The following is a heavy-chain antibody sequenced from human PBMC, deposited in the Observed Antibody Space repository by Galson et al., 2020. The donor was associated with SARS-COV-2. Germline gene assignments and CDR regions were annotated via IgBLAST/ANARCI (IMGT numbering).Heavy chain of an antibody. CDR3: ARRIAAAGTYYFDY. J-gene: IGHJ4*02. V-gene: IGHV4-31*03. Sequence: SETLSLTCTVSGGSISSGGYYWSWIRQHPGKGLEWIGYIYYSGSTYYNPSLKSRVTISVDTSKNQFSLKLSSVTAADTAVYYCARRIAAAGTYYFDYWGQGTLVTVSS. D-gene: IGHD6-13*01. CDR1: GGSISSGGYY. CDR2: IYYSGST.